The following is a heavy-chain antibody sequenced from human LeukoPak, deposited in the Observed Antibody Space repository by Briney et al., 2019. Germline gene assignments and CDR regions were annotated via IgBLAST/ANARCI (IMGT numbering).Heavy chain of an antibody. V-gene: IGHV3-21*01. J-gene: IGHJ6*03. CDR3: ARDGVVCGLVPYYSYMYV. CDR1: GFTFSSYS. CDR2: ISSSSSYI. D-gene: IGHD2-15*01. Sequence: PGGSLRLSCAASGFTFSSYSMNWVRQAPGKGLEWVSSISSSSSYIYYADSVKGRFTISRDNAKNSLYLQMNSLRAEDMAVCYCARDGVVCGLVPYYSYMYVWGKGTT.